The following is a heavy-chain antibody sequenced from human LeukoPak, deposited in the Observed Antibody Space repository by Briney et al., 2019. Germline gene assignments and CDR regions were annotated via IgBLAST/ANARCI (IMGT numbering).Heavy chain of an antibody. CDR1: GGPFSGYY. CDR3: ARFRGNDYWGGYYTNWFDP. J-gene: IGHJ5*02. Sequence: SETLSLTCVVYGGPFSGYYWSWIRQPPGKGLEWIGEINHSGSTNYNPSVKSRVTMSVDTSKNQFSLRLSSVTAADTAVYYCARFRGNDYWGGYYTNWFDPWGQGTPVTVSS. CDR2: INHSGST. V-gene: IGHV4-34*01. D-gene: IGHD3-3*01.